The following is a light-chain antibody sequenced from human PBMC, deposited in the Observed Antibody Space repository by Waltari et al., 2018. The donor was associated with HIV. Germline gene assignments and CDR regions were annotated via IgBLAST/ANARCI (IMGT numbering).Light chain of an antibody. CDR3: QTWTTVIVL. Sequence: QLVLTQSPSASASLRASVKLTCTLSRRHSNYAIAWPQHQPEKSPRYLMRLNSDGSYLKGDGIPDRFSGSSSGAERYLIISSLQSEDEADYYCQTWTTVIVLFGGGTKLTVL. J-gene: IGLJ2*01. CDR1: RRHSNYA. CDR2: LNSDGSY. V-gene: IGLV4-69*01.